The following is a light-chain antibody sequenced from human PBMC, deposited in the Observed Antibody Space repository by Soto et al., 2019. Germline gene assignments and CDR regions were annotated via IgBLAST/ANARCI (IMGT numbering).Light chain of an antibody. CDR1: QSVSSF. V-gene: IGKV3-11*01. CDR2: DAS. J-gene: IGKJ4*01. CDR3: QQHSNWPLT. Sequence: EIVLTQSPATLSLSPGERATLSCRASQSVSSFLAWYQQKPGKAPRLLISDASNSATGIPARFSGSGSGTEYSPLISSLVPEDFAVSYCQQHSNWPLTFGGGTKVEIK.